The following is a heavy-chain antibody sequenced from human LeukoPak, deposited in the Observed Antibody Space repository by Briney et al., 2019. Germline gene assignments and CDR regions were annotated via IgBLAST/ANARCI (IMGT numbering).Heavy chain of an antibody. J-gene: IGHJ3*02. CDR3: ARGQKAAAGTGSDAFDI. Sequence: SETLSLTCAVYGGSFSGYYWSWIRQPPGKGLEWIGEINHSGSTNYNPSLKSRVTISVDTSKNQFSLKLSSVTAAATAVYYCARGQKAAAGTGSDAFDIWGQGTMVTVSS. V-gene: IGHV4-34*01. CDR1: GGSFSGYY. CDR2: INHSGST. D-gene: IGHD6-13*01.